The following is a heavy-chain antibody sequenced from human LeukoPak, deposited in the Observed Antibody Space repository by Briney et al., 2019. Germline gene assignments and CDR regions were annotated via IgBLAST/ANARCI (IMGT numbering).Heavy chain of an antibody. CDR1: GFTFSSYA. D-gene: IGHD4-17*01. CDR3: ARGGRWDETTVTYFDY. V-gene: IGHV3-23*01. Sequence: PGGSLRLSCAASGFTFSSYAMSWVRQAPGKGLEWVSAISGSGGSTYYADSAKGRFTISRDNAKNSLYLLMNSLRAEDTALYHCARGGRWDETTVTYFDYWGQGTLVTVSS. J-gene: IGHJ4*02. CDR2: ISGSGGST.